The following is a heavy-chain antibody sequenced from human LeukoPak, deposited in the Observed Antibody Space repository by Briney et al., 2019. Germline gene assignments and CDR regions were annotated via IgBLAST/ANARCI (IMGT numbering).Heavy chain of an antibody. CDR2: IKQVESDK. J-gene: IGHJ4*02. V-gene: IGHV3-7*01. D-gene: IGHD5-24*01. Sequence: GGSLRLSCAASGFTYSKYWMNWVRQAPGEGLEWVANIKQVESDKFYVGSVRGRFTISRDNAKNSLYLLMNSLRVEDTAVYYCARSGSNGDDYWGQGTLVTVSS. CDR3: ARSGSNGDDY. CDR1: GFTYSKYW.